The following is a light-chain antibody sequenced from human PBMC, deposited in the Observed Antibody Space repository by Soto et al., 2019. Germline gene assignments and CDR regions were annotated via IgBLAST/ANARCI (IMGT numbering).Light chain of an antibody. CDR1: QRVRSY. J-gene: IGKJ5*01. CDR2: EAS. Sequence: EIVLTQSPATLSLSPGERATLSCRASQRVRSYLAWYQQKPGQAPRLLIYEASNRATGIPARFSGSRSGTDFTLTISSLEPEDFAVYYCQQRSNWPPEITFGQGTRLDIK. V-gene: IGKV3-11*01. CDR3: QQRSNWPPEIT.